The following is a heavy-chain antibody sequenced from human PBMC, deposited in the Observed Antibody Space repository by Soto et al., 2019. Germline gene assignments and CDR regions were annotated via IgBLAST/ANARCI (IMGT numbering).Heavy chain of an antibody. Sequence: QVQLVESGGGVVQPGRSLRLSCAASGFTFSSYGMHWVRQAPGKGLEWVAVISYDGSNKYYADSVKGRFTISRDNSKNPLYLQMNSLRAEDTAVYYCAKDGHCISTSCYSRHYYYGMDVWGQGTTVTVSS. CDR3: AKDGHCISTSCYSRHYYYGMDV. J-gene: IGHJ6*02. CDR2: ISYDGSNK. V-gene: IGHV3-30*18. CDR1: GFTFSSYG. D-gene: IGHD2-2*02.